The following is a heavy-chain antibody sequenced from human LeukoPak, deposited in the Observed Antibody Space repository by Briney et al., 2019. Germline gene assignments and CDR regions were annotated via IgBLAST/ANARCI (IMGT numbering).Heavy chain of an antibody. CDR2: ISSTSSSR. J-gene: IGHJ4*02. CDR1: GFTFSSFS. CDR3: AREVGGTHFDH. V-gene: IGHV3-21*01. D-gene: IGHD1-26*01. Sequence: GGSLTLSCAASGFTFSSFSMNWVRQAPGKGMEWVSSISSTSSSRYYADSVKGRFTISRDNAKNSVYVQMNRLRVEDTAVYYCAREVGGTHFDHWGQGTLVTVS.